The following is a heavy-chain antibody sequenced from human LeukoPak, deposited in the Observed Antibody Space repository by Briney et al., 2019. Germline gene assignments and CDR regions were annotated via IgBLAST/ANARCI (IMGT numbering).Heavy chain of an antibody. CDR2: IYSGGST. CDR1: GFTVSSND. J-gene: IGHJ4*02. D-gene: IGHD2-2*01. V-gene: IGHV3-53*01. Sequence: PGGAVRLSCAASGFTVSSNDMSWVRQAPGKGLEWVSVIYSGGSTYYADSVKGRFTISRDNSKNTLYLQMNSLRAEDTAVYYCARGISSTSCFDWGQGTLVTVSS. CDR3: ARGISSTSCFD.